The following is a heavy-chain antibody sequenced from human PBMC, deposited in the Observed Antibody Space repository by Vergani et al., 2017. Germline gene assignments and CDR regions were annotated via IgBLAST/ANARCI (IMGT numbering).Heavy chain of an antibody. CDR1: GFTFDDYT. J-gene: IGHJ1*01. V-gene: IGHV3-43*01. CDR2: ISWDGGST. CDR3: AKKLVDGDYDAEYFQH. D-gene: IGHD4-17*01. Sequence: EVQLVESGGVVVQPGGSLRLSCAASGFTFDDYTMHWVRQAPGKGLEWVSLISWDGGSTYYADSVKGRFTISRDNSKNSLYLQMNSLRAEDTALYYCAKKLVDGDYDAEYFQHWGQGTLVTVSS.